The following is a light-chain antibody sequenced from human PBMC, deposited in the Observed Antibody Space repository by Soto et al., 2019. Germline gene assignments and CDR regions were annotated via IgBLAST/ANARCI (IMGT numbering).Light chain of an antibody. J-gene: IGLJ3*02. Sequence: QSVLTQPPAVSGAPGQRVTISCTGSSSNIGAGYEVKWYQQLPGTAPKLLIYGNSNRPSGVPDRFSGSKSGTSASLAITGLQAEDEAHYYCLSYDSSLSGWVFGGGTKVTVL. CDR1: SSNIGAGYE. CDR3: LSYDSSLSGWV. V-gene: IGLV1-40*01. CDR2: GNS.